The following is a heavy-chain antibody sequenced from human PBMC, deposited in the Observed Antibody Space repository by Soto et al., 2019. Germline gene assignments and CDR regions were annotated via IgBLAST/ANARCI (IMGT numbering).Heavy chain of an antibody. D-gene: IGHD6-13*01. CDR2: ISSSGSFI. J-gene: IGHJ4*02. CDR1: GFTFRTYG. Sequence: PGGSLRLSCAASGFTFRTYGMNWVRRAPGGGLEWVAAISSSGSFIYYADSVKGRFTISRDDAEKSLYLQMNSLRAEDTALYYCAREPEGIAAGLDYWGRGTLVTVSS. CDR3: AREPEGIAAGLDY. V-gene: IGHV3-21*01.